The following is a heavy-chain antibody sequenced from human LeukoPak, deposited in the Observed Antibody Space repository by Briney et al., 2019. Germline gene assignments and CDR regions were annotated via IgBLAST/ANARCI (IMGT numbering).Heavy chain of an antibody. CDR1: GFTFRNYV. V-gene: IGHV3-30-3*01. Sequence: TGGSLRLSCAASGFTFRNYVIHWVRQAPGKGLEWVAVTSSDLNVKLYADSVKGRFTISRDNSRSTLYLQMNSLRAEDTAIYYCARVPTNSWYNWFDPWGQGTLVTVSS. D-gene: IGHD2-8*01. J-gene: IGHJ5*02. CDR2: TSSDLNVK. CDR3: ARVPTNSWYNWFDP.